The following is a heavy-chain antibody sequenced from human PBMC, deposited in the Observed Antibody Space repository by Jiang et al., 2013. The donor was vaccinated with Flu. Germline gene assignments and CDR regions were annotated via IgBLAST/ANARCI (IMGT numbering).Heavy chain of an antibody. D-gene: IGHD3-9*01. CDR2: ISYDGSNK. Sequence: AVISYDGSNKYYADSVKGRFTISRDNSKNTLYLQMNSLRAEDTAVYYCARSPQLRYFDWLEDWFDPWGQGTLVTVSS. CDR3: ARSPQLRYFDWLEDWFDP. V-gene: IGHV3-30-3*01. J-gene: IGHJ5*02.